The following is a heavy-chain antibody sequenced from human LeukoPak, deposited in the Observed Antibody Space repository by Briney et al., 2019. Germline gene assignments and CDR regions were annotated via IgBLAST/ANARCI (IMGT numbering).Heavy chain of an antibody. D-gene: IGHD3-16*01. CDR2: IIPIFGIA. Sequence: SVKVSCKASGGTFSSYAISWVRQAPGQGLEWMGRIIPIFGIANYAQKFQSRVTITADKSTSTAYMELSSLRSEDTAVYYCARGDYYYYYYGMDVWGQGTTVTVSS. J-gene: IGHJ6*02. V-gene: IGHV1-69*04. CDR1: GGTFSSYA. CDR3: ARGDYYYYYYGMDV.